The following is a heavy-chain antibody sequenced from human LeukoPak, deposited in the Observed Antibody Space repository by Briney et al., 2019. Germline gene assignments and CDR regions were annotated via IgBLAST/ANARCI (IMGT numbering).Heavy chain of an antibody. CDR1: GYTFTSYG. Sequence: ASVKVSCKASGYTFTSYGISWVRQAPGQGLEWMGWISVYNGNTNYAQKVQGRVTMTTDTSTSTAYMELRSLRSDDTAVYYCAREYCSSSCRYFDYWGQGTLVTVSS. CDR3: AREYCSSSCRYFDY. V-gene: IGHV1-18*01. CDR2: ISVYNGNT. D-gene: IGHD2-2*01. J-gene: IGHJ4*02.